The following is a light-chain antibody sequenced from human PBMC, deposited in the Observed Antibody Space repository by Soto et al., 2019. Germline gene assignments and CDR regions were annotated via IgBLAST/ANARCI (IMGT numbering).Light chain of an antibody. CDR1: QSVSNY. CDR3: HQRQSWPRT. Sequence: EIVLTQSPATLSLSPGERATLSCRASQSVSNYLAWYQQKPDQAPRLLIYGASSRATGIPDRFSASGSGTDFTLTISDVQPEDFALYYCHQRQSWPRTFGQGTKVDIK. CDR2: GAS. V-gene: IGKV3-11*01. J-gene: IGKJ1*01.